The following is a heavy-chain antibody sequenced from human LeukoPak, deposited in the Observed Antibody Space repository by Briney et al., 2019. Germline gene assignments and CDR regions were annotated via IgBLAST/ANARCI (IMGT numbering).Heavy chain of an antibody. CDR2: INHSGST. D-gene: IGHD6-13*01. Sequence: SETLSLTCAVYGGSFSGYYWSWIRQPPGKGLEWIGEINHSGSTNYNPPLKSRVTISVDTSKNQFSLKLSSVTAADTAVYYCARRARGIAAAGTYLQHWGQGTLVTVSS. J-gene: IGHJ1*01. V-gene: IGHV4-34*01. CDR1: GGSFSGYY. CDR3: ARRARGIAAAGTYLQH.